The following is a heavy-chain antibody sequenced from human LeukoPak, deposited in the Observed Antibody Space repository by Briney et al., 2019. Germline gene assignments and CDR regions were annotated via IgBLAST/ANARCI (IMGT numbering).Heavy chain of an antibody. CDR3: ARATNWNYDC. J-gene: IGHJ4*02. D-gene: IGHD1-7*01. CDR2: IYSGGST. Sequence: GGSLRLSCAASGFTVSSNYMSWVRQAPGEGLEWVSVIYSGGSTYHADSVKGRFTISRDNSKNTLYLQMNSLRAEDTAVYYCARATNWNYDCWGQGTLVTVSS. CDR1: GFTVSSNY. V-gene: IGHV3-66*01.